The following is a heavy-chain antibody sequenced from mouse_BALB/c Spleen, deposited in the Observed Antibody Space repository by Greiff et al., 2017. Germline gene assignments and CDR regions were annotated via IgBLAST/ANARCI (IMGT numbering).Heavy chain of an antibody. J-gene: IGHJ3*01. CDR3: ARHGFAY. CDR2: ISSGGGST. V-gene: IGHV5-12-1*01. Sequence: EVQVVESGGGLVKPGGSLKLSCAASGFAFSSYDMSWVRQTPEKRLEWVAYISSGGGSTYYPDTVKGRFTISRDNAKNTLYLQMSSLKSEDTAMYYCARHGFAYWGQGTLVTVSA. CDR1: GFAFSSYD.